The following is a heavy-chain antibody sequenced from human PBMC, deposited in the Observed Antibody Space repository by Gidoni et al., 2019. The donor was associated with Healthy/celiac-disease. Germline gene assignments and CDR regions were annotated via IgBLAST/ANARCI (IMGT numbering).Heavy chain of an antibody. D-gene: IGHD3-22*01. V-gene: IGHV3-23*01. CDR2: ISGSGGST. Sequence: EVQLLESGGGLVQPGGSLRLSCAASGFPFSSYAMSWVRQAPGKGLEWVSAISGSGGSTYYADSVKGRFTISRDNSKNTLYLQMNSLRAEDTAVYYCAKDSFYYYDSSGYCDYWGQGTLVTVSS. CDR3: AKDSFYYYDSSGYCDY. J-gene: IGHJ4*02. CDR1: GFPFSSYA.